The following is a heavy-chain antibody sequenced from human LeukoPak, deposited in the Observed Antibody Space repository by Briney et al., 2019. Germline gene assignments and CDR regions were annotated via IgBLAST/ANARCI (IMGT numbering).Heavy chain of an antibody. CDR1: GFTFSRYW. CDR2: IKQDGSVK. Sequence: GGSLRLSCAASGFTFSRYWMSWVRQAPGKGLEWVANIKQDGSVKNYVDSVKGRLTISRDNAKNSLYLQMNSLRVEDTAVYYCANQWVQLWSPFDYWGQGTLVTVSS. J-gene: IGHJ4*02. V-gene: IGHV3-7*01. CDR3: ANQWVQLWSPFDY. D-gene: IGHD5-18*01.